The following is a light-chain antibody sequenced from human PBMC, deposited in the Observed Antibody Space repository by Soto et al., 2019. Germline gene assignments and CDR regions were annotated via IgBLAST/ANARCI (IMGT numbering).Light chain of an antibody. V-gene: IGKV3-20*01. Sequence: EIVLTQSPGTLSLSPGERATLSCRASQSISSSYLAWYQQKPGQAPRLLFYPSSTRATGIPARFSGGGSGTDFTLSISRLEPEDFAVYYCQQYAPSQTFGQGTKVEIK. J-gene: IGKJ1*01. CDR1: QSISSSY. CDR2: PSS. CDR3: QQYAPSQT.